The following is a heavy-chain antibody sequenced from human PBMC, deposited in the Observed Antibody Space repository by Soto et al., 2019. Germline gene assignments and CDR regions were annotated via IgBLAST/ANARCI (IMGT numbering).Heavy chain of an antibody. CDR2: IIPFFGTS. Sequence: QVQLVQSGAEVKKPGSSVKVSCGASGGTFSSYPINWVRQAPGQGLEWMGGIIPFFGTSNYAQKFQGRVTITADESTSTAYMELRSLRSEDTAGYYCARVGHITNYGMAVWGQGTTVTVSS. D-gene: IGHD1-26*01. CDR1: GGTFSSYP. CDR3: ARVGHITNYGMAV. J-gene: IGHJ6*02. V-gene: IGHV1-69*01.